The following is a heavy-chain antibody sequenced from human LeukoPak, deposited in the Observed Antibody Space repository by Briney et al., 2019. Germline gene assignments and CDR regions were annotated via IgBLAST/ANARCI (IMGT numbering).Heavy chain of an antibody. CDR1: GGSISSSSYY. D-gene: IGHD4-11*01. J-gene: IGHJ3*02. V-gene: IGHV4-39*07. CDR3: ARPTTGEDAFDI. CDR2: IYYSGST. Sequence: SETLSLTCTVSGGSISSSSYYWGWFRQPPGKGLEWIGSIYYSGSTYYNPSLKSRVTISVDTSKNQFSLKLSSVTAADTAVYYCARPTTGEDAFDIWGQGTMVTVSS.